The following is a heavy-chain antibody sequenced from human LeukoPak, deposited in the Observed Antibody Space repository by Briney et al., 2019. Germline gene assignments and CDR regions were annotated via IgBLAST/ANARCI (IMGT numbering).Heavy chain of an antibody. V-gene: IGHV4-34*01. J-gene: IGHJ5*02. CDR3: ARGRGYRGQFRRRTDNWFDP. D-gene: IGHD5-18*01. Sequence: KPSETLSLTCAVYGGSFSDYYWNWIRQPPGKGLEWIGEINHSGSTNYNPSLKSRVTISVDTSKNQFSLKVSSVTAADTAVYYYARGRGYRGQFRRRTDNWFDPRGQGTLVTVSS. CDR2: INHSGST. CDR1: GGSFSDYY.